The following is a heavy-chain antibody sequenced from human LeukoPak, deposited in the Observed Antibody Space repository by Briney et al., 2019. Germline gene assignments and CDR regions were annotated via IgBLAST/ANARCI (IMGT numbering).Heavy chain of an antibody. J-gene: IGHJ4*02. V-gene: IGHV3-23*01. D-gene: IGHD2-2*01. CDR3: SKKKSRYQSPYYFDY. CDR2: ISSSGGST. Sequence: GGSLRLSCAASGFTFSSYAMSWVRQAPGKGLEWVSAISSSGGSTYYADSVKGRFTISRDNSKNTLYLQMNSLRAEDTAVYYCSKKKSRYQSPYYFDYWGQGTLVTVSS. CDR1: GFTFSSYA.